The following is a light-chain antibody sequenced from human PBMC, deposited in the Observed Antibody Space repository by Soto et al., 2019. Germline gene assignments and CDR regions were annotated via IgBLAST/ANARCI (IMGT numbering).Light chain of an antibody. CDR2: EVS. V-gene: IGLV2-8*01. Sequence: QSAPTQPPSASGSPGQSATISCTGTSSDVGGYNYVSWYQQYPGKAPKLMIYEVSKRTSGVPDRVSGSKSGNTASLTVSGLQAEDEADYYCSSYAGSSTWVFGGGTQLTVL. CDR3: SSYAGSSTWV. J-gene: IGLJ2*01. CDR1: SSDVGGYNY.